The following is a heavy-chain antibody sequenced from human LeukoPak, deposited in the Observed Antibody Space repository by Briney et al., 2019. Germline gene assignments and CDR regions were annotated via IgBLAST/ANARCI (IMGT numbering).Heavy chain of an antibody. J-gene: IGHJ4*02. CDR3: AKINYYDSSGYYSSSLYYFDY. V-gene: IGHV3-33*06. D-gene: IGHD3-22*01. CDR1: GFTFSNYG. Sequence: GGSLRLSCEASGFTFSNYGMHWVRQAPGKGLDWVGVIWFDGSNRYYADSVKGRFTISRDNSKNTLYLQMNSLRAEDTAVYYCAKINYYDSSGYYSSSLYYFDYWGQGTLVTVSS. CDR2: IWFDGSNR.